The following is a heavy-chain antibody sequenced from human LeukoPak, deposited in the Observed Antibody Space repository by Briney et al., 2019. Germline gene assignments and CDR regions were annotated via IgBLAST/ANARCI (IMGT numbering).Heavy chain of an antibody. CDR1: GGSISSISSNNYH. D-gene: IGHD4-23*01. V-gene: IGHV4-39*02. CDR2: IYYSGST. J-gene: IGHJ6*02. Sequence: SETLSLTCIVSGGSISSISSNNYHWGWIRQPPGKGLEWIGSIYYSGSTYYNPSLKSRVTISVDTSKNQFSLKLSSVTAADTALYYCAREMGVVTAHGIDVWGQETTVTVSS. CDR3: AREMGVVTAHGIDV.